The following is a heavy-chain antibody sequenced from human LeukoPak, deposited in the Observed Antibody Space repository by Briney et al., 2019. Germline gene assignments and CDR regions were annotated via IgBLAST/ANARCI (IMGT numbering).Heavy chain of an antibody. Sequence: ASVKVSCKASGYSFITYDINWVRQTTGQGLEWMGWMNPKSGDTGYAQKFQGRVTVTRNTSISTVYMELISLTSEDTAVYYCVRDAEWSDAFGVWGQGTMVTVSS. V-gene: IGHV1-8*03. CDR1: GYSFITYD. CDR3: VRDAEWSDAFGV. J-gene: IGHJ3*01. CDR2: MNPKSGDT. D-gene: IGHD3-3*01.